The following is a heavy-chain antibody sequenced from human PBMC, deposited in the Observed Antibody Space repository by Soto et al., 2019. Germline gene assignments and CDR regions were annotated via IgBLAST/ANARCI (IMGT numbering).Heavy chain of an antibody. CDR2: IKSKTDGGTT. CDR1: GFTFSNAW. Sequence: PGGSLRLSCAASGFTFSNAWMSWVRQAPGKGLEWVGRIKSKTDGGTTDYAAPVKGRFTISRDVSKNTLYLQMNSLKTEDTAVYYCTTAGDYYYYYMDVWGKGTTVTVSS. CDR3: TTAGDYYYYYMDV. D-gene: IGHD3-10*01. J-gene: IGHJ6*03. V-gene: IGHV3-15*01.